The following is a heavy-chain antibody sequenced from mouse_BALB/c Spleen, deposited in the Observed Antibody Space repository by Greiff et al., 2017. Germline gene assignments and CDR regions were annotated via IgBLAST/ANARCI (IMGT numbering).Heavy chain of an antibody. V-gene: IGHV3-8*02. CDR3: ARSRYDADWYFDV. Sequence: VQLKESGPSLVKPSQTLSLTCSVTGDSITSGYWNWIRKFPGNKLEYMGYISYSGSTYYNPSLKSRISITRDTSKNQYYLQLNSVTTEDTATYYCARSRYDADWYFDVWGAGTTVTVSS. CDR2: ISYSGST. CDR1: GDSITSGY. D-gene: IGHD2-14*01. J-gene: IGHJ1*01.